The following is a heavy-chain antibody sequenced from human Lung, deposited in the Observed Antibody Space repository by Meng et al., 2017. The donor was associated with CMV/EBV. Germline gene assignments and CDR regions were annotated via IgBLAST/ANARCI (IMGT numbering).Heavy chain of an antibody. CDR2: ISSSSAYI. J-gene: IGHJ4*02. V-gene: IGHV3-21*06. CDR1: GFMFSSYT. Sequence: GESXKISXAASGFMFSSYTMNWVRQAPGRGLEWVSSISSSSAYIFYADSVKSRFTISRDNAKNSLNLQMHSLRAEDTALYYCARGDYSDYDVPDYWGQGTLVTVSS. D-gene: IGHD5-12*01. CDR3: ARGDYSDYDVPDY.